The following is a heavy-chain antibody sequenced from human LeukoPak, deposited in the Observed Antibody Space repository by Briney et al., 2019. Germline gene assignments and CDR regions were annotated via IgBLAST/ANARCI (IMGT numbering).Heavy chain of an antibody. J-gene: IGHJ4*02. CDR3: ARGGIAELNYYDSSGYYYPDDY. CDR1: GFTFSSYA. CDR2: ISGSGGST. V-gene: IGHV3-23*01. Sequence: GGSLRLSCSASGFTFSSYAMSWVRQAPGKGLEWVSAISGSGGSTYYAGSVKGRFTISRDNSKNTLYLQTNSLRAEDTAVYYCARGGIAELNYYDSSGYYYPDDYWGQGTLVTVSS. D-gene: IGHD3-22*01.